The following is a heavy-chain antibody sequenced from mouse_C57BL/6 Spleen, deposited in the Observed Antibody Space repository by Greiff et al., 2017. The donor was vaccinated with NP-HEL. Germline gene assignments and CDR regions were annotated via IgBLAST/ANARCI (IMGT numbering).Heavy chain of an antibody. CDR1: GYAFSSYW. V-gene: IGHV1-80*01. D-gene: IGHD5-2*01. J-gene: IGHJ1*03. Sequence: QVLLKQSGAELVKPGASVKISCTASGYAFSSYWMNWVKQRPGKGLEWIGQIYPGAGDTNYNGKVKGQSTLTADKSYSTDYMQLSSLHEEDAAVYCGARRGIRDWYFDVWGTGTTVTVSS. CDR2: IYPGAGDT. CDR3: ARRGIRDWYFDV.